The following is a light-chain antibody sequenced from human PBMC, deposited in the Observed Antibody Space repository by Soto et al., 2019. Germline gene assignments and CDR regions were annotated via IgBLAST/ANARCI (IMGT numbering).Light chain of an antibody. CDR1: RSDVGGYNY. CDR3: SSYTTSNTRQIV. CDR2: DVS. V-gene: IGLV2-14*03. J-gene: IGLJ1*01. Sequence: QSVLTQPASVSGSPGQSITISCTGTRSDVGGYNYVSWYQHHPGKAPKLMIYDVSNRPSGVSNRFSGSKSGNTASLTISGLQPEDEADYYCSSYTTSNTRQIVLGTGTKVTVL.